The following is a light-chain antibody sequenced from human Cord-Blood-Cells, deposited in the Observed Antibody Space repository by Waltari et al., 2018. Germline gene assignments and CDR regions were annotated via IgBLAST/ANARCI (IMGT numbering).Light chain of an antibody. CDR2: AAS. Sequence: DIQMNQSPSSLSASVGDRVTITCRASQSLSSYLNWYQQKPGKAPKLLIYAASSLQSEVPSRFSGSGSGTDFTLTISSLQPEDFATYYCQQSYSTPLTFGGGTKVEIK. CDR1: QSLSSY. CDR3: QQSYSTPLT. J-gene: IGKJ4*01. V-gene: IGKV1-39*01.